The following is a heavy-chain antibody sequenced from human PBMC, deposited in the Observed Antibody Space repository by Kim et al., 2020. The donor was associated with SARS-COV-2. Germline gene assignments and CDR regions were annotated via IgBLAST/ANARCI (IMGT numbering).Heavy chain of an antibody. J-gene: IGHJ4*02. V-gene: IGHV3-30*04. CDR1: GFTFSSYA. Sequence: GGSLRLSCAASGFTFSSYAMHWVRQAPGKGLEWVAVISNGGSNKYYDDSMKGRFTISRDNSKNMLYLQMNSLEAEETAVYYCWRASWYSSGSTGFDYWGQGTLVTVSS. D-gene: IGHD6-19*01. CDR3: WRASWYSSGSTGFDY. CDR2: ISNGGSNK.